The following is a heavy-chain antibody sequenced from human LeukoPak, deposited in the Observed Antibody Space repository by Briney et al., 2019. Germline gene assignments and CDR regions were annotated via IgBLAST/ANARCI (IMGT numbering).Heavy chain of an antibody. CDR1: GFTVSSNY. D-gene: IGHD3-10*01. CDR2: FYRGGST. Sequence: GGSLRLSCAASGFTVSSNYISWVRHAPGKGLEWVSIFYRGGSTYYADSVKGRFTVSRDNSKNILYLQMNSLRAEDTAVYYCARSQDGSGSYFYYFYIDVWGKGTTV. V-gene: IGHV3-66*01. J-gene: IGHJ6*03. CDR3: ARSQDGSGSYFYYFYIDV.